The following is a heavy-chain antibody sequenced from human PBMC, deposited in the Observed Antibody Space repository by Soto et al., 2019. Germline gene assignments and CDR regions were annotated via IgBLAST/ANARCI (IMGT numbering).Heavy chain of an antibody. CDR1: GYTFTSYY. CDR2: INPSGGST. CDR3: ARDWGIAVANYYGMDV. Sequence: QVQLVQSGAEVKKPGASVKVSCKASGYTFTSYYMHWVRQAPGQGLEWMGIINPSGGSTSYAQKFQGRVTMTRDTSTSTVYMELSSLRSEDTAVYYCARDWGIAVANYYGMDVWGQGTTVTVSS. D-gene: IGHD6-13*01. V-gene: IGHV1-46*01. J-gene: IGHJ6*02.